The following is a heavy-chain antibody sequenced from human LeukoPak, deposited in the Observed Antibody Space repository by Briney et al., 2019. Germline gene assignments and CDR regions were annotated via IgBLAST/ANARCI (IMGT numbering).Heavy chain of an antibody. J-gene: IGHJ5*02. Sequence: PSETLSLTCTVSGGYISSSNYYWVWIRQPPGKGLEWIGSIYYSGSTYYNPSLKSRVTISVDTSKNQYSLKLSSVTAADTAVYYCARDGKYNWNYRINWFDPWGQGTLVTVSS. CDR1: GGYISSSNYY. CDR3: ARDGKYNWNYRINWFDP. CDR2: IYYSGST. V-gene: IGHV4-39*07. D-gene: IGHD1-7*01.